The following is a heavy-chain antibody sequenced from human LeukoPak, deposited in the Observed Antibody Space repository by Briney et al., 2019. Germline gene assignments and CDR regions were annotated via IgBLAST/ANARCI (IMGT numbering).Heavy chain of an antibody. Sequence: SETLSLTCTVSGGSISSYYWSWIRQPPGKGVEWIGYIYYSGSANYNPSLKSRVTISVDTSKNQFSLKLSSVTAADTAVYYCAGFPPGELDPTGHYYEFIYWGQGTVVSVSS. V-gene: IGHV4-59*01. D-gene: IGHD3-22*01. CDR3: AGFPPGELDPTGHYYEFIY. J-gene: IGHJ4*02. CDR2: IYYSGSA. CDR1: GGSISSYY.